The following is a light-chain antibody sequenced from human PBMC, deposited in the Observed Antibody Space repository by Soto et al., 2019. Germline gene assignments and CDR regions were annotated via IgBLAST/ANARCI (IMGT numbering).Light chain of an antibody. Sequence: QSVLAQPASVSGSPGQSITIPCTGTTSDIGAYDYVSWYQQHPGKVPKLIIFEVTKRPSGFSSRFSGSKSGNTASLTISGLQAEDEADYYCCSYVGATTYVFGSGTKV. V-gene: IGLV2-14*01. J-gene: IGLJ1*01. CDR3: CSYVGATTYV. CDR1: TSDIGAYDY. CDR2: EVT.